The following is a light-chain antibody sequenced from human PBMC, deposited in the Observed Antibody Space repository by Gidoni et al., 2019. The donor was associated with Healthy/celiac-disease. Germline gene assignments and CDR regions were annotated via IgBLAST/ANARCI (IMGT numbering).Light chain of an antibody. CDR2: LGS. V-gene: IGKV2-28*01. J-gene: IGKJ4*01. CDR3: MQALQTPPG. CDR1: QSLLHSNGYNY. Sequence: DIVMTQSPLSLPVTPGEPASISCRSSQSLLHSNGYNYLDWYLQKPGQSPQLLIYLGSNRASGVPDRFSGSGSGTDFTLKISRVAAEDVGVYYCMQALQTPPGFGGGTKVEIK.